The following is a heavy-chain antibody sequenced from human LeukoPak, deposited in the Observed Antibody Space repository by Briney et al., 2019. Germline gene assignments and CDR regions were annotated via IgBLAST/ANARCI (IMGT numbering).Heavy chain of an antibody. CDR2: ISGSGGST. J-gene: IGHJ4*02. V-gene: IGHV3-23*01. CDR1: GFTFSSYA. CDR3: ARVALGWAGEFDY. D-gene: IGHD3-10*01. Sequence: PGGSLRLSCAASGFTFSSYAMSWVRQAPGKGLEWVSAISGSGGSTYYADSVKGRFTISRDNSKNTLYLQMNSLKIEDTAVYYCARVALGWAGEFDYWGQGTLVSVSS.